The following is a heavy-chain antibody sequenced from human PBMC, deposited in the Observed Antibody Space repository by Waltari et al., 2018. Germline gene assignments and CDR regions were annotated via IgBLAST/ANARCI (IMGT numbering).Heavy chain of an antibody. CDR3: ARLATVGYWLDP. V-gene: IGHV4-38-2*01. CDR1: GYSISSGYF. D-gene: IGHD2-15*01. J-gene: IGHJ5*02. CDR2: IYHSGST. Sequence: QVQLQESGPGLVKPSETLSLTCAVSGYSISSGYFWGWIRQPPGKGLEWSGSIYHSGSTYHNPALKRRGTITVDTSKNRFSLKLSSGTAADTAVYYCARLATVGYWLDPWGQGTLVTVSS.